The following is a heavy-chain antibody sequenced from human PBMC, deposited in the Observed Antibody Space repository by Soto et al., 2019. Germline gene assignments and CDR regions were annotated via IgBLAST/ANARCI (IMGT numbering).Heavy chain of an antibody. D-gene: IGHD6-25*01. Sequence: GGSLRLSCAASGFTFSSYAMSWVRQAPGKGLEWVSAISGSGGSTYYADSVKGRFTISKDNSKNTLYLQMNSLRAEDTALYYCATIRRTSGWPDYWGQGTLVTVSS. V-gene: IGHV3-23*01. CDR1: GFTFSSYA. CDR3: ATIRRTSGWPDY. CDR2: ISGSGGST. J-gene: IGHJ4*02.